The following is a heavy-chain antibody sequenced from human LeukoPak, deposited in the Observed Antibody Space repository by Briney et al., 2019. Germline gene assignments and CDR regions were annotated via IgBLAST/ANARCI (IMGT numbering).Heavy chain of an antibody. CDR1: GFTFSSYS. Sequence: GGSLRLSCAASGFTFSSYSMNWVRQAPGKGLEWVSSISSSSSYIYYADSVKGRFTISRDNAKNSLYLQMNSLRAEDTAVYYCARDPLLGDQHLPRDGYWGQGTLVTVSS. CDR3: ARDPLLGDQHLPRDGY. D-gene: IGHD2-15*01. V-gene: IGHV3-21*01. CDR2: ISSSSSYI. J-gene: IGHJ4*02.